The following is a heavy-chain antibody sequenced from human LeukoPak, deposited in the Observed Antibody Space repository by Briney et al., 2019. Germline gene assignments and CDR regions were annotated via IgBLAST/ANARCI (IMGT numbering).Heavy chain of an antibody. CDR2: ISAYNGNT. V-gene: IGHV1-18*01. Sequence: ASVKVSCKASGYTFTSYAMNWVRQAPGQGLEWMGWISAYNGNTNYEQKLQGRVTMTTDTSTSTAYMELRSLRSDDTAVYYCASLKNSYDSSGYLVTDAFDIWGQGTMVTVSS. J-gene: IGHJ3*02. CDR3: ASLKNSYDSSGYLVTDAFDI. D-gene: IGHD3-22*01. CDR1: GYTFTSYA.